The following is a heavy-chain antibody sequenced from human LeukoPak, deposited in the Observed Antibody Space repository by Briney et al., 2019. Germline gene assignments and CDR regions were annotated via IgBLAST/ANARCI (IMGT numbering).Heavy chain of an antibody. D-gene: IGHD4-23*01. Sequence: PGRSLRLSCAASGFTFSSYAMHWVRQAPGKGLEWVAVISYDGSNKYYADSVKGRFTISRDNSKNTLYLQMNSLRAEDTAVYYCARVALSAAPVVTETFWDYWGQGTLVTVSS. CDR1: GFTFSSYA. CDR2: ISYDGSNK. V-gene: IGHV3-30*04. J-gene: IGHJ4*02. CDR3: ARVALSAAPVVTETFWDY.